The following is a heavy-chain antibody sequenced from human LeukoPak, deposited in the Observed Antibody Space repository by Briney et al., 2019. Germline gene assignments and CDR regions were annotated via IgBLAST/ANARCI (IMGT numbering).Heavy chain of an antibody. Sequence: GGFLRLSCAASGFTFSSYWMSWVRQAPGKGLEWVANIKQDGSEKYYVDSVKGRFTISRDNARNSLYLQMNSLRAEDTAVYYCARLGRGLLWFGELLDYWGQGTLVTVSS. CDR2: IKQDGSEK. D-gene: IGHD3-10*01. CDR3: ARLGRGLLWFGELLDY. J-gene: IGHJ4*02. CDR1: GFTFSSYW. V-gene: IGHV3-7*01.